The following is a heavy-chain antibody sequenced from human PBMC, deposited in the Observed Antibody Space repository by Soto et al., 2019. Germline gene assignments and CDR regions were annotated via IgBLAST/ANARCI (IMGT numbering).Heavy chain of an antibody. Sequence: ETLSLTCTVSGGSISSYYWSWIRQPPGKGLEWIGYIYYSGSTNYNPSLKSRVTISVDTSKNQFSLKLSSVTAADTAVYYCARPAGDYENYFDYWGQGTLVTVSS. J-gene: IGHJ4*02. CDR3: ARPAGDYENYFDY. D-gene: IGHD4-17*01. V-gene: IGHV4-59*08. CDR2: IYYSGST. CDR1: GGSISSYY.